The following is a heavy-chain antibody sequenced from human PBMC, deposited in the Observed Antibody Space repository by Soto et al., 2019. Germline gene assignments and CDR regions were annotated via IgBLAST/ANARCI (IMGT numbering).Heavy chain of an antibody. J-gene: IGHJ4*02. CDR1: GGSISSYY. CDR2: IYYSGST. V-gene: IGHV4-59*01. Sequence: QVQLQESGPGLVKPSETLSLTCTVSGGSISSYYWSWIRQPPGKGLEWIGYIYYSGSTNYNPSLKSRVTIAVDTSKNQFSLKLSSVTAADTAVYYCAHGDYFDYWGQGTLVTVSS. CDR3: AHGDYFDY.